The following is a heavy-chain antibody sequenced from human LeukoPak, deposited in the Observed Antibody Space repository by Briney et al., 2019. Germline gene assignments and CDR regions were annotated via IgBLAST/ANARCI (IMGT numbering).Heavy chain of an antibody. CDR3: ARDLRHPVGGTSY. V-gene: IGHV3-21*01. CDR2: ISPSSNYI. D-gene: IGHD4-23*01. Sequence: GGSLRLSCAASGFTFSSYSMNWVRQAPGKGLEWVSSISPSSNYIYYADSVKGRFTISRDNAKTSLYPQMNSLRAEDTAVYYCARDLRHPVGGTSYWGQGTLVTVSS. CDR1: GFTFSSYS. J-gene: IGHJ4*02.